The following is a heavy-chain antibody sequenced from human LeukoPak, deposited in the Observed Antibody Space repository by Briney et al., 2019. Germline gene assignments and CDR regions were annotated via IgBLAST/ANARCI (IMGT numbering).Heavy chain of an antibody. CDR1: GGSISSGGYY. CDR3: ARAEGYYGSGSYYQGPFDY. D-gene: IGHD3-10*01. J-gene: IGHJ4*02. CDR2: IYHSGST. Sequence: PSETLSLTCTVSGGSISSGGYYWSWIRQPSGTGLEWIGYIYHSGSTYYNPSLKSRVTISVDRSKNQFSLKLSSVTAADTAVYYCARAEGYYGSGSYYQGPFDYWGQGTLVTVSS. V-gene: IGHV4-30-2*01.